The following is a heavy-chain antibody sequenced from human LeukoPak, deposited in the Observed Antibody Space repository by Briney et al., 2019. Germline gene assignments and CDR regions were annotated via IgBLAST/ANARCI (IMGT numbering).Heavy chain of an antibody. D-gene: IGHD6-19*01. V-gene: IGHV1-8*01. Sequence: ASVKVSCKAYGYTFTSYDINWVRQATGQGLVWMGWMNPNSGNTGYAQKFQGRVTMTRNTSISTAYMELSSLRSEDTAVYYCARGGRSSGWYGAHDAFDIWGQGTMVTVSS. CDR2: MNPNSGNT. J-gene: IGHJ3*02. CDR3: ARGGRSSGWYGAHDAFDI. CDR1: GYTFTSYD.